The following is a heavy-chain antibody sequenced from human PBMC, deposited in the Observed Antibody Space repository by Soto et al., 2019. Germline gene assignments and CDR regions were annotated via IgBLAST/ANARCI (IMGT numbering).Heavy chain of an antibody. CDR1: GGSISSSSYY. D-gene: IGHD4-17*01. J-gene: IGHJ6*02. Sequence: QLQLQESGPGLVKPSETLSLTFTVSGGSISSSSYYWGWIRQPPGKGLEWIGSIYYSGSTYYNQSLKSRVTISVDTSKNQFSLKLSSVTAADTAVYYCASPSAHGDYRYYGMDVWGQGTTVTVSS. CDR3: ASPSAHGDYRYYGMDV. V-gene: IGHV4-39*01. CDR2: IYYSGST.